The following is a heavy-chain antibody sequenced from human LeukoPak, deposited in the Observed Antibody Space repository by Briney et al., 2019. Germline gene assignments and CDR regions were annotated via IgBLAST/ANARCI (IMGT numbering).Heavy chain of an antibody. J-gene: IGHJ6*02. D-gene: IGHD3-10*01. CDR3: ARDLVYGSGFLDV. CDR1: GFTFSSYD. CDR2: IGTAGDT. Sequence: PGGSLRLSCAASGFTFSSYDMHWVRQATGKGLEWVSAIGTAGDTYYPGSVKGRFTISRENAKNSLYLQMNSLRAEDTAVYYCARDLVYGSGFLDVWGQGTTVTVSS. V-gene: IGHV3-13*01.